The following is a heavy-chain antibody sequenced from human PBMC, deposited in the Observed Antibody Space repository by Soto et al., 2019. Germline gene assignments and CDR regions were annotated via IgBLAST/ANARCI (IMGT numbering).Heavy chain of an antibody. CDR3: ARRRGYNWNNPAFDY. D-gene: IGHD1-20*01. V-gene: IGHV2-5*01. CDR1: GFSLSTSGVG. J-gene: IGHJ4*02. Sequence: SGPTLVNPTQTLTLTCTFSGFSLSTSGVGVGWIRQPPGKAREWLALIYWNDDKKYSPSLKSRLGITKDTFRNQVVLTMINVDPLDTATYYCARRRGYNWNNPAFDYWGQGALVTVSS. CDR2: IYWNDDK.